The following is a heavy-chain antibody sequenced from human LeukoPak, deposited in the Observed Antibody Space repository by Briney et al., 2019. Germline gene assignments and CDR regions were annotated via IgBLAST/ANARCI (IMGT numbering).Heavy chain of an antibody. D-gene: IGHD4-17*01. CDR3: ASGDYGDPPLNY. J-gene: IGHJ4*02. CDR2: INPNSGGT. CDR1: AYTFTGYY. V-gene: IGHV1-2*02. Sequence: ASVKVSCKASAYTFTGYYMHWVRQAPGQGLEWMGWINPNSGGTNYAQKFQGRVTMTRDTSISTAYMELSRLRFDDTAVYYCASGDYGDPPLNYWGQGTLVTVSS.